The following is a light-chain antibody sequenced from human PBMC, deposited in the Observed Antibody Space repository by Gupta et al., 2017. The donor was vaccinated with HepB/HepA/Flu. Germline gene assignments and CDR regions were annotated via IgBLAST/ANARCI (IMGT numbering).Light chain of an antibody. Sequence: QSALTHPASLSGSPGQSITISCTGTSSDVGGYNYVSWYQQHPGKAPKLMIYDVSNRPSGVSNRFSGSKSGNTASLTISGLQAEDEADYYCSSYTSINHGVVFGGGTKLAVL. CDR3: SSYTSINHGVV. V-gene: IGLV2-14*01. CDR1: SSDVGGYNY. CDR2: DVS. J-gene: IGLJ2*01.